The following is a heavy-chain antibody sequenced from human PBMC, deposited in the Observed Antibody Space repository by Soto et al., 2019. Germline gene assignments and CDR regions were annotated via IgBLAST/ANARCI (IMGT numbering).Heavy chain of an antibody. CDR2: IYPGDSDT. V-gene: IGHV5-51*01. CDR1: GYSFTSYW. Sequence: GESLKISCKGSGYSFTSYWIGWVRQMPGKGLEWMGIIYPGDSDTRYSPSFQGQVTISADKSISTAYLQWSSLKASDTAMYYCAALPRHSGSYQHRLGYGMDVWRQRTKVTVS. D-gene: IGHD1-26*01. CDR3: AALPRHSGSYQHRLGYGMDV. J-gene: IGHJ6*02.